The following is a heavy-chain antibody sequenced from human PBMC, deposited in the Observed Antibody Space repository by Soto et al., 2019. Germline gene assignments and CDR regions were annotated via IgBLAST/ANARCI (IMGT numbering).Heavy chain of an antibody. D-gene: IGHD3-16*01. CDR1: GGSFSGYY. CDR2: INHSGRT. CDR3: ARGLDDYVWGNQPVSL. J-gene: IGHJ6*02. Sequence: PSETLSLTCAVYGGSFSGYYWSWIRQPPGKGLEWIGEINHSGRTNYNPSLKSRVTISVDTSKNQFSLKLRSVTAADTAVYYCARGLDDYVWGNQPVSLWGQGTTVTVSS. V-gene: IGHV4-34*01.